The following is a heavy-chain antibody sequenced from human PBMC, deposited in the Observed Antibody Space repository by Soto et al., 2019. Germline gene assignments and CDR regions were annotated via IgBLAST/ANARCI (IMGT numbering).Heavy chain of an antibody. CDR1: GFTVSSNY. V-gene: IGHV3-53*05. Sequence: QPGGSLRLSCAASGFTVSSNYMSWVRQAPGKGLEWVSVIYSGGSTYYADSVKGRFTISRDNSKNTLYLQMNSLRAEDTAVYYCARDAGRVTVTTHYYYGMDVWGQGTTVTVSS. CDR3: ARDAGRVTVTTHYYYGMDV. D-gene: IGHD4-17*01. CDR2: IYSGGST. J-gene: IGHJ6*02.